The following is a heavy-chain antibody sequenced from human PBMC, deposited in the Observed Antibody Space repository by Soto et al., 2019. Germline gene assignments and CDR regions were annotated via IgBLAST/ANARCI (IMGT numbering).Heavy chain of an antibody. V-gene: IGHV3-21*01. CDR2: ISSSSSYI. CDR3: AREPDTYEYSSSSVDYYGMDV. J-gene: IGHJ6*02. D-gene: IGHD6-6*01. Sequence: GGSLRLSCAASGFTFSSYSMNWVRQAPGKGLEWVSSISSSSSYIYYADSVKGRFTISRDNAKNSLYLQMNSLRAEDTAVYYCAREPDTYEYSSSSVDYYGMDVWGQGTTVTVSS. CDR1: GFTFSSYS.